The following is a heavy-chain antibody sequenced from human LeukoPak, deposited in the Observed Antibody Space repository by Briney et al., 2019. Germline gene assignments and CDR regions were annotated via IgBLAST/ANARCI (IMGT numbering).Heavy chain of an antibody. D-gene: IGHD6-13*01. CDR1: GFTISSYA. CDR3: AKIAAAGPSPYLDY. V-gene: IGHV3-23*01. J-gene: IGHJ4*01. CDR2: ISGSGGST. Sequence: PGGSLTLTCAASGFTISSYAMSWVRQAPGEGLGWVSAISGSGGSTYYADSVKGRFTISRDTSKNTLYLQRNSLSAEDTADYFCAKIAAAGPSPYLDYWGHGTLVTVSS.